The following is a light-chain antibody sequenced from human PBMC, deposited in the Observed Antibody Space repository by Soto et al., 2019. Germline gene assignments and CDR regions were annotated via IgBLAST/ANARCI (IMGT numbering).Light chain of an antibody. V-gene: IGLV2-14*01. J-gene: IGLJ1*01. CDR1: SSDVGGYNY. CDR2: EVS. Sequence: QSVLTQPASVSGSPGQSITISCTGTSSDVGGYNYVSWYQQHPGKAPKLMIYEVSNRPSGVSNRFSGSKSGNTASLTISGLQAEDEADYCCSSYTSSSTQVFGTGTKLTVL. CDR3: SSYTSSSTQV.